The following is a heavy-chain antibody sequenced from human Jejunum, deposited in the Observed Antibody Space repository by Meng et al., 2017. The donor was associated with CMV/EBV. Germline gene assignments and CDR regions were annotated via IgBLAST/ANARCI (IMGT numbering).Heavy chain of an antibody. D-gene: IGHD3-16*01. CDR1: GYTFTTYH. J-gene: IGHJ5*02. CDR3: ATGGGEEGAYCFDP. V-gene: IGHV1-8*01. CDR2: MNPTNGNT. Sequence: SGYTFTTYHINWVRQATGQGLEWMGWMNPTNGNTGYAKKFQGRLTMTRDTSISTAYMELSSLRSEDTAVYYCATGGGEEGAYCFDPWGQGTLVTVSS.